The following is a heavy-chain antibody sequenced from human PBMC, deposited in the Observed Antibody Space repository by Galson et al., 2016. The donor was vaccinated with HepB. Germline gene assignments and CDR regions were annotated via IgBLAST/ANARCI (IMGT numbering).Heavy chain of an antibody. J-gene: IGHJ5*02. V-gene: IGHV4-39*02. CDR2: IYYKGTT. CDR1: GGSISGSHNY. Sequence: ETLSLTCTVSGGSISGSHNYWGWIRQPPGKGLEWMGSIYYKGTTNYNPYLESRLTISVDTSKNLFSLKLTSVTAADTAAYYCARANLGFCTSTTCSSNWFDPWGQGT. CDR3: ARANLGFCTSTTCSSNWFDP. D-gene: IGHD2-2*01.